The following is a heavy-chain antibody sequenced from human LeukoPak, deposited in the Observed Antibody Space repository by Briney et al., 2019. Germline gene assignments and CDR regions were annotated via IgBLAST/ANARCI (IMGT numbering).Heavy chain of an antibody. D-gene: IGHD6-19*01. V-gene: IGHV3-23*01. Sequence: PGGSLRLSCAASGFTFSSYAMGWVRQAPGKGLEWVSAISGRGGSTCYADSVKGRFTVSRDNSKNTLSLQMNSLRAEDTAVYYCAKDEQWLVYDYWGQGTLVTVSS. J-gene: IGHJ4*02. CDR3: AKDEQWLVYDY. CDR2: ISGRGGST. CDR1: GFTFSSYA.